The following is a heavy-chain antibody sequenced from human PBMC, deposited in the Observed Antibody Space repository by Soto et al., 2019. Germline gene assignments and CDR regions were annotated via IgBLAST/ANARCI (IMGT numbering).Heavy chain of an antibody. V-gene: IGHV3-7*03. J-gene: IGHJ6*02. D-gene: IGHD6-6*01. CDR3: ARVFSSSFRYFYHYFGLDV. CDR1: GFAFSSYY. CDR2: IKEDGSEK. Sequence: GSLRLSCAASGFAFSSYYMSWVRQAPGKGLELVANIKEDGSEKYYLVSVKGRFTISRDNAKNSLYLQINTLRAEDTAVYYCARVFSSSFRYFYHYFGLDVWGQGTTVTVSS.